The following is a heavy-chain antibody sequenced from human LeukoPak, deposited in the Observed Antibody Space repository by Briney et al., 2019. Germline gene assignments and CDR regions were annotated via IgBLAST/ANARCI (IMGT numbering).Heavy chain of an antibody. CDR3: ARWYYYGSGSYWPRGMDV. J-gene: IGHJ6*02. Sequence: ASVTVSFKASGYTFTIYYMHWVRQAPGQGLEWMGVINPSGGSTSYAQKFQGRVTMTRDTSTSTVYMELSSLRSEDTAVYYCARWYYYGSGSYWPRGMDVWGQGTTVTVSS. D-gene: IGHD3-10*01. CDR1: GYTFTIYY. CDR2: INPSGGST. V-gene: IGHV1-46*01.